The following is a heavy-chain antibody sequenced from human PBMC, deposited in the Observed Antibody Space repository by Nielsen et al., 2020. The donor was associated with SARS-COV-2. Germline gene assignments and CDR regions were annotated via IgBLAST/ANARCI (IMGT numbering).Heavy chain of an antibody. CDR3: ARDRGISVAGTVTYYYGMDV. Sequence: WIRQPPGKGLEWVSSISSSSSYIYHADSVRGRFTISRDISANTLYLQMNSLRADDTAVYYCARDRGISVAGTVTYYYGMDVWGQGTTVTVSS. D-gene: IGHD6-19*01. V-gene: IGHV3-21*04. CDR2: ISSSSSYI. J-gene: IGHJ6*02.